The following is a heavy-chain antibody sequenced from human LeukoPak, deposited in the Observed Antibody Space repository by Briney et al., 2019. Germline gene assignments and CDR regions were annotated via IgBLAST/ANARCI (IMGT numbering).Heavy chain of an antibody. J-gene: IGHJ4*02. CDR3: ARHSSGRYCSRTSCYTGGYYFDY. Sequence: SETLSLTCTVSGGSISSSSYYWGWLRQPPGKGLEWIGSIYYSGSTYHNPSLKSRVTISVDTSKTHFSLKLSSVTAADTAVYYCARHSSGRYCSRTSCYTGGYYFDYWGQGTLVTVSS. CDR2: IYYSGST. D-gene: IGHD2-2*01. V-gene: IGHV4-39*01. CDR1: GGSISSSSYY.